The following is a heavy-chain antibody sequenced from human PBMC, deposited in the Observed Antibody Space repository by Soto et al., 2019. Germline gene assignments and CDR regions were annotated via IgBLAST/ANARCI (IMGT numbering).Heavy chain of an antibody. Sequence: GGSLSLSCAASGFTFSSYAMSWVRQAPGKGLEWVSAISGSGGSTYYADSVKGRFTISRDNSKNTLYLQMNSLRAEDTAVYYCAKEYSSSSGRLVRDWFDPWGQGTLVTVSS. J-gene: IGHJ5*02. CDR1: GFTFSSYA. CDR2: ISGSGGST. V-gene: IGHV3-23*01. CDR3: AKEYSSSSGRLVRDWFDP. D-gene: IGHD6-6*01.